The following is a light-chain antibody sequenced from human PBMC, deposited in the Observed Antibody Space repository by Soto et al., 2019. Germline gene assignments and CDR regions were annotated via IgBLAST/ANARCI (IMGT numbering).Light chain of an antibody. CDR3: CSYAGSYTSL. Sequence: QSALTQPRSVSGPPGQSVTISCTGTSSDVGGYNYVSWYQQHPGKAPKLMIYDVSKRPSGVPDRFSGSKSGNTASLTISGLQAEDEADYYCCSYAGSYTSLFGTGTKVTVL. J-gene: IGLJ1*01. CDR2: DVS. CDR1: SSDVGGYNY. V-gene: IGLV2-11*01.